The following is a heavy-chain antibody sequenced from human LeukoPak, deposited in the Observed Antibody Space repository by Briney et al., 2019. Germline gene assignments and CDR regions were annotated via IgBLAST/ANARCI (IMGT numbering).Heavy chain of an antibody. J-gene: IGHJ4*02. CDR3: ARPITIFGVVSHFDY. Sequence: GGSLRLSCAASGFTFSSYSMSWVRQAPGKGLEWVSYISSTSSTIYYADSVKGRFTISRDNAKNSLYLQMNSLRAEDTAVYYCARPITIFGVVSHFDYWGQGTLVTVSS. D-gene: IGHD3-3*01. V-gene: IGHV3-48*01. CDR1: GFTFSSYS. CDR2: ISSTSSTI.